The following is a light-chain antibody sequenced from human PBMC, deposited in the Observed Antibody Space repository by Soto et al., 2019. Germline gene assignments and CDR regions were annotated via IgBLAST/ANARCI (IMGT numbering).Light chain of an antibody. CDR3: QQSYSRPRT. V-gene: IGKV1-39*01. CDR2: TAS. CDR1: QSISSY. Sequence: DIQMTQSPSSLSASVGDSVTITCRASQSISSYLNWYQQKPGKAPNLLIYTASSLESGVPSRFSGSGSGTDFTLTISSLQPEDFATYFCQQSYSRPRTFGQGTKVDIK. J-gene: IGKJ1*01.